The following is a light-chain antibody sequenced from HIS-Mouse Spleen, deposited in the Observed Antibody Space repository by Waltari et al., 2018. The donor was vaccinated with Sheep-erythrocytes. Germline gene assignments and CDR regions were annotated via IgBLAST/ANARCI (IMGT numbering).Light chain of an antibody. CDR3: GTWDSSLSAGRV. J-gene: IGLJ3*02. CDR1: SSNIGNNY. CDR2: DNN. V-gene: IGLV1-51*01. Sequence: QSVLTQPPSVSAAPGQKVTISCSGSSSNIGNNYVSWYQQPPGTAPKLLIYDNNKRPPGIPDRFSGSKSGTSATLGITGLQTGDEADYYCGTWDSSLSAGRVFGGGTKLTVL.